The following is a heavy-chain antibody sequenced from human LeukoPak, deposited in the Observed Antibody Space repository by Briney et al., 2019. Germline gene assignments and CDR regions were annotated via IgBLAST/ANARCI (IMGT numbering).Heavy chain of an antibody. CDR3: ARDTTSDY. V-gene: IGHV3-48*03. J-gene: IGHJ4*02. D-gene: IGHD1-26*01. CDR1: GFTFSSYE. Sequence: GGPLRLPCAASGFTFSSYEMNWVRQAPGKGLEWASYISSSGSTIYYADSVKGRFTISRDNAKNSLYLQMNSLRAEDTAVYYCARDTTSDYWGQGTLVTVSS. CDR2: ISSSGSTI.